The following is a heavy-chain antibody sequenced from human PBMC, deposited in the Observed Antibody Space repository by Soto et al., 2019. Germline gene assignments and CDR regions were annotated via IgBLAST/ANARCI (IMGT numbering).Heavy chain of an antibody. CDR2: ISSSSSTI. CDR3: AANRGELWFVDP. V-gene: IGHV3-48*01. Sequence: GGSLRLSCAASGFTFSSHSMNWVRQAPGKGLEWVSYISSSSSTIYYADSVKGRFTISRDNAKNSLYLQMNSLRAEDTAVYYCAANRGELWFVDPWGQGTLVTVSS. CDR1: GFTFSSHS. J-gene: IGHJ5*02. D-gene: IGHD3-10*01.